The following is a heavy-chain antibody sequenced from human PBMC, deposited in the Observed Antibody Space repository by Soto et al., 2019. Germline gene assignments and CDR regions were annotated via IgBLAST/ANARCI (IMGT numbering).Heavy chain of an antibody. J-gene: IGHJ6*02. V-gene: IGHV3-21*01. D-gene: IGHD2-15*01. Sequence: GGSLRLSCAASGFTFSSYSMNWVRQAPGKGLEWVSSISSSSSYIYYADSVKGRFTISIDNAKNSLYLQMNSLRAEDTAVYYCASDGYCSGGSCYSYYYYGMDVWGQGTTVTVSS. CDR1: GFTFSSYS. CDR3: ASDGYCSGGSCYSYYYYGMDV. CDR2: ISSSSSYI.